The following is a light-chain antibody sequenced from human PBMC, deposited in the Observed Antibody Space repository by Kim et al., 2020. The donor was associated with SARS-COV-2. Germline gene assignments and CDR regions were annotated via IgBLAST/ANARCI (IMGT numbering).Light chain of an antibody. Sequence: SVSPGERATPSCRASQNVNSNLAWYQQKPGQAPRLLIYDASTRATGIPARFSGSRSGIEFTLTISSLQSEDSAVYYCQQYSDWFTFGQGTKLEI. V-gene: IGKV3-15*01. J-gene: IGKJ2*01. CDR1: QNVNSN. CDR3: QQYSDWFT. CDR2: DAS.